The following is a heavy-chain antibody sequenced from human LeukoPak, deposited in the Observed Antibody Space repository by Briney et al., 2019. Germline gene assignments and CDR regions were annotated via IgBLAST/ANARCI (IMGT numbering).Heavy chain of an antibody. Sequence: PGGSLRLSCAASGFTFSSYSMNWVRQAPGKGLERVSSISSSSSYIYYADSVKGRFTISRDNAKNSLYLQMNSLRAEDTAVYYCARPQYPFIVGAVFYYWGQGTLVTVSS. CDR2: ISSSSSYI. V-gene: IGHV3-21*01. D-gene: IGHD1-26*01. CDR1: GFTFSSYS. CDR3: ARPQYPFIVGAVFYY. J-gene: IGHJ4*02.